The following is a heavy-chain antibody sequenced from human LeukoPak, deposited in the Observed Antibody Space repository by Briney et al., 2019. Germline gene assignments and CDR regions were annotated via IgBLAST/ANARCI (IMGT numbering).Heavy chain of an antibody. CDR3: ARGDGYNYFNY. J-gene: IGHJ4*02. CDR1: GFTFSTYA. D-gene: IGHD5-12*01. CDR2: ISSSGGTT. V-gene: IGHV3-23*01. Sequence: GGSLRLSCAASGFTFSTYAMSWVRQAPGKGLGWVSAISSSGGTTYYADSVKGRFSISRDNSKNTLYLQMNSLRAEDTAVYYCARGDGYNYFNYWGQGTLVTVSS.